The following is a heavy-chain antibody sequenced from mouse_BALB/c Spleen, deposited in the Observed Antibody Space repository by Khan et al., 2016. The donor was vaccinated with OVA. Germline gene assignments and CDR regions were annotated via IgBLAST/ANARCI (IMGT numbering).Heavy chain of an antibody. V-gene: IGHV3-2*02. Sequence: EVQLQESGPGLVKPSQSLSLTCTVTGYSITSNYAWSWIRQFPGNKLEWMGYISYSGSTSYNPSLKGRISITRDTSKNQFFLQLNSLTPEDTATYYCARKNYYGYFFDYWGQGTTLTVSS. CDR2: ISYSGST. CDR3: ARKNYYGYFFDY. D-gene: IGHD1-1*01. CDR1: GYSITSNYA. J-gene: IGHJ2*01.